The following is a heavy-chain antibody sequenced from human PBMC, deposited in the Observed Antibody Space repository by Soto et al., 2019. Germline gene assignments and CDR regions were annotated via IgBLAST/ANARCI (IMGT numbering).Heavy chain of an antibody. J-gene: IGHJ6*02. CDR2: IWYDGSNK. Sequence: PGGSLRLSCAASGFTFSSYSMNWVRQAPGKGLERVAVIWYDGSNKYYADSVKGRFTISRDNSKNTLYLQMNSLRAEDTAVYYCARDQDGDPSYGMDVWGQGTTVTVSS. V-gene: IGHV3-33*08. CDR1: GFTFSSYS. CDR3: ARDQDGDPSYGMDV.